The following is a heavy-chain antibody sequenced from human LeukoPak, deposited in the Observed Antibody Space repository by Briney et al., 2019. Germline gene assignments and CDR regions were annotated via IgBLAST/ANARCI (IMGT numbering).Heavy chain of an antibody. CDR1: GYTFTGYY. V-gene: IGHV1-2*02. Sequence: GASVKVSCKASGYTFTGYYMHWVRQAPGQGLEWMGWINPNSGGTNYAQKFQGRVIMTRDTSISTAYMELTRLRSDDTAVYYCARDNGDYWFDYWGQGTLVTVSS. CDR3: ARDNGDYWFDY. J-gene: IGHJ4*02. D-gene: IGHD4-17*01. CDR2: INPNSGGT.